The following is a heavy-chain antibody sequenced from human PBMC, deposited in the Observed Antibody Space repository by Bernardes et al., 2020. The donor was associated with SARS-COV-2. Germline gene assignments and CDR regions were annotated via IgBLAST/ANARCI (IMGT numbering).Heavy chain of an antibody. CDR1: GFTFSDYW. CDR2: IKQDGSVR. V-gene: IGHV3-7*01. CDR3: AREQRTATTDY. J-gene: IGHJ4*02. D-gene: IGHD1-7*01. Sequence: GGSLRLSCATSGFTFSDYWMSWVRQAPGKGLEWVACIKQDGSVRLYADSVKGRFTISRDNAKNSLSLQMSTVTAEDTAVYYCAREQRTATTDYWGQGTLVTVS.